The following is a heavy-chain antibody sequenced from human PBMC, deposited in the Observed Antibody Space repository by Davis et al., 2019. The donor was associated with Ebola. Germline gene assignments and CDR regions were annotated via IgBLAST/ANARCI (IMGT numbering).Heavy chain of an antibody. D-gene: IGHD1-26*01. CDR2: IYYSGST. V-gene: IGHV4-59*01. Sequence: SETLSLTCTVSGGSISSYYWSWIRQPPGKGLEWIGYIYYSGSTNYNPSLKSRVTISVDTSKNQFSLKLSSVTAADTTVYYCARGVIVGATSNWGQGTLVTVSS. CDR1: GGSISSYY. CDR3: ARGVIVGATSN. J-gene: IGHJ4*02.